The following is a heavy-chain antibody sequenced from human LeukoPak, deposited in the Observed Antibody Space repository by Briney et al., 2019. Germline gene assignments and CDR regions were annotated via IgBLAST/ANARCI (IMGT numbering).Heavy chain of an antibody. V-gene: IGHV4-39*07. D-gene: IGHD1-14*01. CDR2: IYYSGST. CDR1: RGSISSSSYY. Sequence: PSETLSLTCTVSRGSISSSSYYWGWIRQPPGKGLEWIANIYYSGSTYYNPSLKSRVTISVDTSKNQFSLKLSSVTAADTAVYYCARDRTSYHMDVWDKGTTVTVSS. J-gene: IGHJ6*03. CDR3: ARDRTSYHMDV.